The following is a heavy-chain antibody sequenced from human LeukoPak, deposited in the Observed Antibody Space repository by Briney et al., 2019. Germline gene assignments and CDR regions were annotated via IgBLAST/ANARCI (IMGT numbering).Heavy chain of an antibody. CDR3: ARYGGYYYYYMDV. V-gene: IGHV3-30*03. J-gene: IGHJ6*03. CDR2: ISYDGSNK. D-gene: IGHD5-18*01. Sequence: GGSLRLSCAASGFTFSSYGMFWVRQAPGKGLGGVAVISYDGSNKKYADSVKGRFTIFRDNSMNTLYLQMNSLRAEDTAVYYCARYGGYYYYYMDVWGKGTTVTISS. CDR1: GFTFSSYG.